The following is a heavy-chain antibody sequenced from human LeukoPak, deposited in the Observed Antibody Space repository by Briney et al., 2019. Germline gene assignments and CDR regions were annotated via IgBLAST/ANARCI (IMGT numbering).Heavy chain of an antibody. CDR3: ARRAGAYSHPCDY. Sequence: GGSLRLSCAASDFTVGSNCMSWVRQAPGKGLEWVSVIYTDDTTYYADSVKGRFTISRDNSKNTLYLQMNSLRAEDTAVYYCARRAGAYSHPCDYWGQGTLVTVSS. D-gene: IGHD4/OR15-4a*01. CDR1: DFTVGSNC. V-gene: IGHV3-53*01. CDR2: IYTDDTT. J-gene: IGHJ4*02.